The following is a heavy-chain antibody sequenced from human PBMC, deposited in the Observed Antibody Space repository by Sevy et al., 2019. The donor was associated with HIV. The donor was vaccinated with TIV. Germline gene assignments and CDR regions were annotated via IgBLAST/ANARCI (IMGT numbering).Heavy chain of an antibody. D-gene: IGHD2-2*01. V-gene: IGHV1-18*01. CDR3: ARDDCSSLSCHGSLLY. CDR2: ISTLNVNT. J-gene: IGHJ4*02. CDR1: GYSFTSYG. Sequence: ASVKVSCKASGYSFTSYGISWVRQAPGQALEWMGWISTLNVNTNNAQKFQGRVTMTTDTSTSTAYMELRSLRSDDTAVYYCARDDCSSLSCHGSLLYWGQGTLVTVSS.